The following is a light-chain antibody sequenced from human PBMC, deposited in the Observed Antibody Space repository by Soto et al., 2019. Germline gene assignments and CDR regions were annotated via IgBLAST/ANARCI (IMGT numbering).Light chain of an antibody. CDR3: AAWDDSLNGRL. CDR1: SSNIGTNT. CDR2: SNH. Sequence: QSVLTQPPSASGTPGQRVTISCSGSSSNIGTNTVNWYQQVPGTAPKLLIYSNHLRPSGVPDRFSGSRSGTSASLAISGLQSDDEADYYCAAWDDSLNGRLFGGGTKVTVL. V-gene: IGLV1-44*01. J-gene: IGLJ2*01.